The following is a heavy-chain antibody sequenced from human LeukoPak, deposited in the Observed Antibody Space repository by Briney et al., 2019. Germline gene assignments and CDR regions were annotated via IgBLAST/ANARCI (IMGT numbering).Heavy chain of an antibody. CDR3: AKVQSSSWYSNFDY. J-gene: IGHJ4*02. V-gene: IGHV3-23*01. D-gene: IGHD6-13*01. Sequence: GSLRLSCAASGFTFSSYAMSWVRQAPGKGLEWVSGISGSGGSTYYADSVKGRFTISRDNSKNTLFLQMNSLRAEDTAVCHCAKVQSSSWYSNFDYWGQGTLVTVSS. CDR2: ISGSGGST. CDR1: GFTFSSYA.